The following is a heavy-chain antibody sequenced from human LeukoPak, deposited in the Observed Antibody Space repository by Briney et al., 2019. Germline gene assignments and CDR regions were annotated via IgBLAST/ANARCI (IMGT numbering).Heavy chain of an antibody. D-gene: IGHD6-13*01. CDR3: AKDLGSSWFYWYFDL. J-gene: IGHJ2*01. Sequence: PGRSLRLSCAASGFTFSSYGMHWVRQAPGKGLEWVAVISYDGSNKYYADSVKGRFTISRDNSKNTLYLQMNSLRAEDTAVYYCAKDLGSSWFYWYFDLWGRGTLVTVSS. CDR1: GFTFSSYG. CDR2: ISYDGSNK. V-gene: IGHV3-30*18.